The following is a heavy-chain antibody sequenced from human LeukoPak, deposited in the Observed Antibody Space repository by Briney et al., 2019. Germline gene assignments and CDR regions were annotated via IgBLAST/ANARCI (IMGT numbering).Heavy chain of an antibody. D-gene: IGHD3-22*01. Sequence: GASVKVSCKASGYTFTSYAISWVRQAPGQGLEWMGGIVPIFGTANYAQKFQGRVTITADESTSTAYMELSSLRSEDTAVYYCARGTYYYDSSGYPFDYWGQGTLVTVSS. CDR3: ARGTYYYDSSGYPFDY. CDR2: IVPIFGTA. CDR1: GYTFTSYA. J-gene: IGHJ4*02. V-gene: IGHV1-69*13.